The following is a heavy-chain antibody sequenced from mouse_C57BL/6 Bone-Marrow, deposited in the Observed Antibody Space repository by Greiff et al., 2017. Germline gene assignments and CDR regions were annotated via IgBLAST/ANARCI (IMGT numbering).Heavy chain of an antibody. CDR2: IHPSDSDT. V-gene: IGHV1-74*01. CDR1: GYTFTSYW. J-gene: IGHJ1*03. CDR3: AIGKDYYGSSPYWYFDV. D-gene: IGHD1-1*01. Sequence: QVQLQQPGAELVKPGASVKVSCKASGYTFTSYWMHWVKQRPGQSLEWIGRIHPSDSDTNYNQKFKGKATLTVDKSSSTAYMPLSSLTSEDSAVYYCAIGKDYYGSSPYWYFDVWGTGTTVTVSS.